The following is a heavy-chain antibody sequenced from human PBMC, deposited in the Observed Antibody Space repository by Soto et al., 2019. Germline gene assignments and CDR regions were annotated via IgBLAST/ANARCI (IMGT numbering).Heavy chain of an antibody. J-gene: IGHJ3*01. CDR2: ISDDGTNK. CDR1: GFTLSNYG. CDR3: AKAYLGSSKFFDF. V-gene: IGHV3-30*18. Sequence: PGGSLRLSCAVYGFTLSNYGMHWVRQAPGKGLEWVALISDDGTNKYFVDSVKGRFTISRDNSRNMVYLQMNRLRAEDTAVYYCAKAYLGSSKFFDFCGKGTLVTV. D-gene: IGHD2-2*01.